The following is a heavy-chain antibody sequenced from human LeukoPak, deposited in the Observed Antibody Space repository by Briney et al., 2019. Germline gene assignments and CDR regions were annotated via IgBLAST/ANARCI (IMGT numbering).Heavy chain of an antibody. D-gene: IGHD1-26*01. CDR2: INPNSGGT. V-gene: IGHV1-2*02. CDR3: ARSVGAHSSYYYYMDV. J-gene: IGHJ6*03. CDR1: GYTFTGYY. Sequence: ASVKVSCKASGYTFTGYYMHWVRQAPGQGLEWMGWINPNSGGTNYAQKFQGRVTMTRDTSISTAYMELSRLRSDDTAVYYCARSVGAHSSYYYYMDVWGKGTTVTISS.